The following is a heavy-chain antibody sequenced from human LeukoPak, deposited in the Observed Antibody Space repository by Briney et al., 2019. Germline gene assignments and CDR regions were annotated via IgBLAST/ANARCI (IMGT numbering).Heavy chain of an antibody. CDR3: ARHSRSSIFGVVMAVSY. Sequence: SETLSLTCTVSGGSISSYYWSWIRQLPGKGLEWIGYIYYSGSTNYNPSLKSRVTISVDTSKNQFSLKLSSVTAADTAVYYCARHSRSSIFGVVMAVSYWGQGTLVTVSS. J-gene: IGHJ4*02. V-gene: IGHV4-59*08. D-gene: IGHD3-3*01. CDR1: GGSISSYY. CDR2: IYYSGST.